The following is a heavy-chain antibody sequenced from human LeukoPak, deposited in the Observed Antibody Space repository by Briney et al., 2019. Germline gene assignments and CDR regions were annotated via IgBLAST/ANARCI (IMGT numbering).Heavy chain of an antibody. J-gene: IGHJ6*03. D-gene: IGHD2-2*01. CDR2: ISAYNGNT. CDR1: GYTFTSYG. CDR3: ARAPGLVVPAASLWGSNYYYHYMDV. V-gene: IGHV1-18*01. Sequence: ASVKVSCKASGYTFTSYGISWVRQAPGQGLEWMGWISAYNGNTNYAQKLQGRVTMTTDTSTSTAYMELRSLRSDDTAVYYCARAPGLVVPAASLWGSNYYYHYMDVWGKGTTVTVSS.